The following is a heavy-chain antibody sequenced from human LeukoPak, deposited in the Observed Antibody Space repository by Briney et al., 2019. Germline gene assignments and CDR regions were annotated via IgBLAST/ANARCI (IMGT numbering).Heavy chain of an antibody. J-gene: IGHJ4*02. D-gene: IGHD1-26*01. CDR1: GFTFSSYG. Sequence: GGSLRLSCAASGFTFSSYGMHWVRQAPGKGLEWVAVVWYDGSNKYYADSVKGRFTISRDNSKNTLYLQMNSLRAEDTAVYYCARDRGWGKGDSEWELPNHFDYWGQGTLVTVSS. CDR3: ARDRGWGKGDSEWELPNHFDY. CDR2: VWYDGSNK. V-gene: IGHV3-33*01.